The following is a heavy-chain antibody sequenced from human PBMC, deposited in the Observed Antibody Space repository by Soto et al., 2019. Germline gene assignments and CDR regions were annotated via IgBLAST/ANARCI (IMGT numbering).Heavy chain of an antibody. J-gene: IGHJ4*02. D-gene: IGHD2-21*02. CDR2: ITSGGRKT. CDR1: GFPFAISW. CDR3: ANSWTYCGDDCYIYYFNY. V-gene: IGHV3-74*01. Sequence: GGSLRLSCATSGFPFAISWVHWVRQVPGKPLEWVSRITSGGRKTNYADSVKGRFTISRDNSKNTLSLQMNSLRDEDTAVYYCANSWTYCGDDCYIYYFNYWGQGTLVTVSS.